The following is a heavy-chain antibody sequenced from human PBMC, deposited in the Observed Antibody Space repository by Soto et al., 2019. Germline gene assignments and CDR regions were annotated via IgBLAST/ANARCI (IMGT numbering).Heavy chain of an antibody. J-gene: IGHJ4*02. V-gene: IGHV4-39*01. D-gene: IGHD2-21*02. Sequence: QLQLQESGPGLVKPSETLSLTCNVSGGSISSISHYWGWIRQPPGKGLEWIGRIYYSGSTYYNPSLKSRVTISVDTSKNQCSLKLSSVTAADTAVYYCARQDYCGGDCYYFDYWGQGTLVTVSS. CDR1: GGSISSISHY. CDR2: IYYSGST. CDR3: ARQDYCGGDCYYFDY.